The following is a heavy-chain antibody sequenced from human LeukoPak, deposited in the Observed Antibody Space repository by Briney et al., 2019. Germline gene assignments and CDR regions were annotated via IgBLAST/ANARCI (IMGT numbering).Heavy chain of an antibody. V-gene: IGHV3-74*01. Sequence: GGSLRLSCAASGFTFSNAWMSWVRQAPGKGLVWVSRINSDGSSTSYVDSVKGRFTISRDNAKNTLYLQMNSLRAEDTAVYYCARDKFSYDSSGYQDYWGQGTLVTVSS. CDR3: ARDKFSYDSSGYQDY. CDR2: INSDGSST. CDR1: GFTFSNAW. J-gene: IGHJ4*02. D-gene: IGHD3-22*01.